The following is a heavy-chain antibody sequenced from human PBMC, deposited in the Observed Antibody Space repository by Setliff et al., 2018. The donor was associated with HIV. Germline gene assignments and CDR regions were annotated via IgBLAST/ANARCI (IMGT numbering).Heavy chain of an antibody. J-gene: IGHJ5*01. D-gene: IGHD1-26*01. CDR1: GGSVINDGYN. V-gene: IGHV4-31*03. CDR2: VSYTGNT. Sequence: PSETLSLTCNVSGGSVINDGYNWCWIRQRPGKGLQWIACVSYTGNTYHNPSLKSRLTILAHTSKSYFSLSLTSVTAADAAVYFCAREVLPVIGGRGWFDPWGQGTLVTVSS. CDR3: AREVLPVIGGRGWFDP.